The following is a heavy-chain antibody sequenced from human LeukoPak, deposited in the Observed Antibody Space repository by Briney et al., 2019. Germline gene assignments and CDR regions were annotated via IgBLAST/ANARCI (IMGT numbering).Heavy chain of an antibody. J-gene: IGHJ4*02. V-gene: IGHV3-30*18. D-gene: IGHD5-18*01. CDR2: ISYDGSNK. CDR3: AKDRQLWFTYFDY. CDR1: GFTFSSYG. Sequence: GGSLRLSCAASGFTFSSYGMHWVRQAPGKGLEWVAVISYDGSNKYYADSVKGRFTISRDNSKNTLYLQMNSLRAEDTAVYYCAKDRQLWFTYFDYWGQGTLVTVSS.